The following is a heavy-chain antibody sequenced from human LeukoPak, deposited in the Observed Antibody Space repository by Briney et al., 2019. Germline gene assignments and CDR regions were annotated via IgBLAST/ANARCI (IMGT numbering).Heavy chain of an antibody. D-gene: IGHD5-12*01. Sequence: PGGSLRLSCAASGFTFSSYSVNWVRQAPGKGLEWVSYIRSDTSTKYYADSVKGRFTISRDNAKNSVYLQMNSLRAEDTAVYYCTRDSGYEFDYWGQGTLVTVSS. V-gene: IGHV3-48*04. J-gene: IGHJ4*02. CDR3: TRDSGYEFDY. CDR2: IRSDTSTK. CDR1: GFTFSSYS.